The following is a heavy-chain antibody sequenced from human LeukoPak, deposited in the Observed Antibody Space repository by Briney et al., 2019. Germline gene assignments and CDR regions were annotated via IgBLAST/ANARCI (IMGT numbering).Heavy chain of an antibody. V-gene: IGHV4-4*07. Sequence: SETLSLTCTVSGGSISSYYWSWIRHPAGKGLEWIGRIYTSGSTNYNPPLNRPVPMPVGPSKNHFASKLSPFTSSYTPWYYLSRDRSSSWLAWYYDLWGRGTLVTVSS. CDR2: IYTSGST. CDR1: GGSISSYY. J-gene: IGHJ2*01. D-gene: IGHD6-13*01. CDR3: SRDRSSSWLAWYYDL.